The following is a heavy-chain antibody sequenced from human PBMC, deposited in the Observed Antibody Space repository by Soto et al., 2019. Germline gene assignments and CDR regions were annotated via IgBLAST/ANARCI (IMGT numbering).Heavy chain of an antibody. CDR2: ISAYNGNT. Sequence: ASVKASCKAPGYTFTSYGISWVRQAPGQGLEWMGWISAYNGNTNYAQKLQGRVTMTTDTSTSTAYMELRGLRSDDTAVYYCARIHDYGDYGSAFDIWGQGTMVTVSS. D-gene: IGHD4-17*01. CDR3: ARIHDYGDYGSAFDI. CDR1: GYTFTSYG. V-gene: IGHV1-18*01. J-gene: IGHJ3*02.